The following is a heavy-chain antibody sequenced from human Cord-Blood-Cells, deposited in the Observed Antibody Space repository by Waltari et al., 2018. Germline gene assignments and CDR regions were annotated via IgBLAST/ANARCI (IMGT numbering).Heavy chain of an antibody. CDR1: GGSISSSSYY. D-gene: IGHD6-13*01. J-gene: IGHJ4*02. CDR3: ARVRVGPYSRDHCFDY. V-gene: IGHV4-39*01. CDR2: IYYSGST. Sequence: QLQLQESGPGLVKPSETLSLTCTVSGGSISSSSYYWGWIRQPPGKGLEWIGSIYYSGSTYYNPSLKSRVTISVDTSKNQFSLKLSSVTAADTAVYYCARVRVGPYSRDHCFDYWGQGTLVTVSS.